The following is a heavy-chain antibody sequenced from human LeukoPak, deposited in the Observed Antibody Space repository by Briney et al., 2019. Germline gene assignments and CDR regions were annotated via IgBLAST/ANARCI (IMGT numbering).Heavy chain of an antibody. V-gene: IGHV4-59*12. Sequence: SETLSLTCTVSGGSISSYYWSWIRQPPGKGLEWIGYIYYSGSTNYNPSLKSRVTISVDTSKNQFSLKLSSVTAADTAVYYCARDTGLAYFDYWGQGTLVTVSS. CDR2: IYYSGST. CDR3: ARDTGLAYFDY. CDR1: GGSISSYY. J-gene: IGHJ4*02. D-gene: IGHD1-14*01.